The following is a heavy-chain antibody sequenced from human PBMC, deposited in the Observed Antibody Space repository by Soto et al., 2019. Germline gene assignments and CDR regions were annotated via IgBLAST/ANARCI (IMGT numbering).Heavy chain of an antibody. Sequence: SETLSLTCTVSGDSISKSGHYRGWIRQPPGKALEWIGGIDYRGSTLYNPSLRSRITMSIDTSKKFFSLKLTSVSASDTALYYCTRLLTPHDPPGPSWSGPWGQGTLVTVSS. D-gene: IGHD1-20*01. CDR1: GDSISKSGHY. CDR3: TRLLTPHDPPGPSWSGP. CDR2: IDYRGST. V-gene: IGHV4-39*02. J-gene: IGHJ5*02.